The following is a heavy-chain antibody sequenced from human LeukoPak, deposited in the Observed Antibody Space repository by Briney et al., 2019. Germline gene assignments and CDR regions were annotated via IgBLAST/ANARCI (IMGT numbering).Heavy chain of an antibody. D-gene: IGHD3-3*01. CDR2: ISPYNGNT. V-gene: IGHV1-18*01. CDR3: ARDHGGFWSGSAGF. CDR1: GYPFISTG. Sequence: ASVKVSCKASGYPFISTGINWLRQAPGHGLEWMGWISPYNGNTNFAQHFQSRLTLTTDTSSRTSFMELRSLRYEDTATYYCARDHGGFWSGSAGFWGQGTLLTVSS. J-gene: IGHJ4*02.